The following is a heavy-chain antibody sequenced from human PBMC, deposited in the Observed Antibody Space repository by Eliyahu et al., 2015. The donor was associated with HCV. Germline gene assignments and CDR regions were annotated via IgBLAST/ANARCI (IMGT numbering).Heavy chain of an antibody. J-gene: IGHJ4*02. CDR2: XSSSSTYM. D-gene: IGHD2-21*02. CDR1: GFXFSSYS. Sequence: EVQLVESGGGLVNPGGSLRLSCAASGFXFSSYSXNWVRQAPGKGLEWVSSXSSSSTYMYYADSVKGRFTISRDNAKNSLYLQMNSLRDEDTAVYYCARGDWDPIVLVTSSHFDYWGQGTLVSVSS. V-gene: IGHV3-21*01. CDR3: ARGDWDPIVLVTSSHFDY.